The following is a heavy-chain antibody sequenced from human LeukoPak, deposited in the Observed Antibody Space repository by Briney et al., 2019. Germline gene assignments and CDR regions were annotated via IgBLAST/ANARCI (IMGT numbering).Heavy chain of an antibody. V-gene: IGHV3-23*01. CDR1: GFTFSSYA. CDR2: ISGGGGST. CDR3: AKFYDISTGYSDY. D-gene: IGHD3-9*01. J-gene: IGHJ4*02. Sequence: GGSLRLSCAASGFTFSSYAMSWVRQSPGKGLEWVSVISGGGGSTYYADSLKGRFTISRDNSKNTLYLQMNSLRADDTAVYYCAKFYDISTGYSDYWGQGTLVTVSS.